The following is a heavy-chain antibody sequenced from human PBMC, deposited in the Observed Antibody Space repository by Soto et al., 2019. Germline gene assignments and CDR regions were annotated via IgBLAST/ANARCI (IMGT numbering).Heavy chain of an antibody. Sequence: XGSLRLSCAAAGCTFSSYAMHWVRQAPGKGLEWVAVISYDGSNKYYADSVKGRFTISRDNSKNTLYLQMNSLRAEDTAVYYCARDRARPRYYFDYWGQGTLVTVSS. J-gene: IGHJ4*02. CDR1: GCTFSSYA. CDR2: ISYDGSNK. CDR3: ARDRARPRYYFDY. D-gene: IGHD3-10*01. V-gene: IGHV3-30-3*01.